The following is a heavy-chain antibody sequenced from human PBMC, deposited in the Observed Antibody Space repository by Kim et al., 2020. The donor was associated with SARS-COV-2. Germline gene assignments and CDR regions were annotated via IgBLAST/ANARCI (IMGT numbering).Heavy chain of an antibody. V-gene: IGHV3-9*01. CDR3: AKDTEATTAPFDY. J-gene: IGHJ4*02. D-gene: IGHD1-26*01. Sequence: GGSLRLSCAASGFTFDDYAMHWVRQAPGKGLEWVSGISWNSGSIGYADSVKGRFTISRDNAKNSLYLQMNSLRAEDTALYYCAKDTEATTAPFDYWGQGTLVTVSS. CDR2: ISWNSGSI. CDR1: GFTFDDYA.